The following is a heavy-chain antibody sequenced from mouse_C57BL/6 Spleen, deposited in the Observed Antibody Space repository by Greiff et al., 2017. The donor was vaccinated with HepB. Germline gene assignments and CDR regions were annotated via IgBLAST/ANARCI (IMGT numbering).Heavy chain of an antibody. CDR3: ARNYGSSWMAY. Sequence: QVQLKESGAELVKPGASVKISCKASGYAFSSYWMNWVKQRPGKGLEWIGQIYPGDGDTNYNGKFKGKATLTADKSSSTAYMQLSSLTSEDSAVYFCARNYGSSWMAYWGQGTLVTVSA. CDR1: GYAFSSYW. J-gene: IGHJ3*01. D-gene: IGHD1-1*01. CDR2: IYPGDGDT. V-gene: IGHV1-80*01.